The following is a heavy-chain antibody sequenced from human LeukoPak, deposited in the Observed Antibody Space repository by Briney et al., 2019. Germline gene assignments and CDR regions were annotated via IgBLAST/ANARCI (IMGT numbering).Heavy chain of an antibody. J-gene: IGHJ5*02. V-gene: IGHV4-31*03. CDR2: IYYSGST. CDR3: ARHPLLEWLLSP. Sequence: SQTLSLTCTVSGGSISSGGYYWSWIRQHPGKGLEWIGYIYYSGSTYYNPSLKSRVTISVDTSKNQFSLKLSSVTAADTAVYYRARHPLLEWLLSPWGQGTLVTVSS. D-gene: IGHD3-3*01. CDR1: GGSISSGGYY.